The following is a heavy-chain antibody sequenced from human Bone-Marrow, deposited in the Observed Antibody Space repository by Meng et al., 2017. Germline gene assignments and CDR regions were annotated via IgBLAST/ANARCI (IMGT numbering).Heavy chain of an antibody. CDR1: GSIFSDHW. CDR2: MKPDGTEK. V-gene: IGHV3-7*01. CDR3: VRDGNSGWNDFDY. J-gene: IGHJ4*02. Sequence: GESLKISCSGFNFGSIFSDHWMTWVRQAPGKGLEWVANMKPDGTEKNYVDSVKGRFTISRDNAQNSLYLQMNSLRAEDTAVYYCVRDGNSGWNDFDYWGQGTLVTVSS. D-gene: IGHD1-1*01.